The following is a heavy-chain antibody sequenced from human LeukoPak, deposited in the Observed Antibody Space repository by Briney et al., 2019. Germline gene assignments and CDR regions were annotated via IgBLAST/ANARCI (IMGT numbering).Heavy chain of an antibody. CDR2: INPNSGGT. CDR1: GYTFTCYY. D-gene: IGHD1-20*01. CDR3: ARDITGTTGLGVDAFDI. J-gene: IGHJ3*02. Sequence: ASVKVSCKASGYTFTCYYMHWVRQAPGQGVEWMGWINPNSGGTNYAQKFQGWVTMTRDTSISTAYMELSRLRSDDTAVYYCARDITGTTGLGVDAFDIWGQGTMVTVSS. V-gene: IGHV1-2*04.